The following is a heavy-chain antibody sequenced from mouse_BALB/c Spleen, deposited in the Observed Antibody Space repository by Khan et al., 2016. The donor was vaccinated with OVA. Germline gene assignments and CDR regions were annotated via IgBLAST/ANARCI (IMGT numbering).Heavy chain of an antibody. CDR3: PRHRGYYRHNLYFDY. CDR2: ISSGGTYT. V-gene: IGHV5-6-4*01. CDR1: GFSFSSYS. D-gene: IGHD2-3*01. Sequence: DVMLVESGGGLVRPGGSLKLSCAASGFSFSSYSMSWVRQTPEKRLEWVATISSGGTYTYYPDSVKGRFTISRDNAKNTLYLQMSSLKSEDTAMDYGPRHRGYYRHNLYFDYWGQGTTLTVSS. J-gene: IGHJ2*01.